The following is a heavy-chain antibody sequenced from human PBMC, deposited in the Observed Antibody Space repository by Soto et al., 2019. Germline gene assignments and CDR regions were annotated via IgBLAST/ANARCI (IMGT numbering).Heavy chain of an antibody. J-gene: IGHJ3*02. V-gene: IGHV3-21*01. CDR1: GFTFSSYS. D-gene: IGHD3-16*02. CDR2: ISSSSSYI. Sequence: GGSLRLSCAASGFTFSSYSMNWVRQAPGKGLEWVSSISSSSSYIYYADSVKGRFTISRDNAKNSLYLQMNSLRAEDTAVYYCARDNQEHPDYDYIWGSYRPTGADAFDIWGQGTMVTVSS. CDR3: ARDNQEHPDYDYIWGSYRPTGADAFDI.